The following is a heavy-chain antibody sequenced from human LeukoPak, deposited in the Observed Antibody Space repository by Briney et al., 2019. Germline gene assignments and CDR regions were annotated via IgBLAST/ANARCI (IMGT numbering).Heavy chain of an antibody. CDR1: GFTFSNYG. D-gene: IGHD6-19*01. CDR3: AKDLVSSGWYFDY. J-gene: IGHJ4*02. CDR2: IRYDEINK. V-gene: IGHV3-30*02. Sequence: GGSLRLSCAASGFTFSNYGIHWVRQAPGKGLEWVAFIRYDEINKYYADSVKGRFTVSRDNSKNTLYLQMNSLRAEGTAVYYCAKDLVSSGWYFDYWGQGALVTVSS.